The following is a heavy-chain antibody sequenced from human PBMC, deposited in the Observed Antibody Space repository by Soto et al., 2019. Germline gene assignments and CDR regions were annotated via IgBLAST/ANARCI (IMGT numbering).Heavy chain of an antibody. CDR2: IYYSGGT. CDR1: GGSISSGDYH. Sequence: SETLSLTCTVSGGSISSGDYHWSWIRPSPGKGLEWIAYIYYSGGTYYNPSLESRVTISLDTSKNQFSLNLSSVTAADTAVYYCAGGTWSGYKRYYFDFWGQGTLVTVSS. J-gene: IGHJ4*02. V-gene: IGHV4-30-4*01. CDR3: AGGTWSGYKRYYFDF. D-gene: IGHD3-3*01.